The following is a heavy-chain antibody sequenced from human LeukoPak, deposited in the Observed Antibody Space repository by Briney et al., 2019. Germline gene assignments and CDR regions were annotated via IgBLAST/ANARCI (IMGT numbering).Heavy chain of an antibody. CDR2: IWYDESNM. V-gene: IGHV3-33*01. Sequence: PGRSLRLSCAASGFTFSTHGIHWVRQAPGKGLEWVAAIWYDESNMFYADSVKGRFTISRDNSKNTLYLQLNSLRAEDTAVYYCARGRDYVGMDVRGQGTTVTVSS. D-gene: IGHD3-16*01. J-gene: IGHJ6*02. CDR1: GFTFSTHG. CDR3: ARGRDYVGMDV.